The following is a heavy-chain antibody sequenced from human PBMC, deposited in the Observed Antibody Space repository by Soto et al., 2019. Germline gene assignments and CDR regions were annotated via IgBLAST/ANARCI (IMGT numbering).Heavy chain of an antibody. J-gene: IGHJ6*02. D-gene: IGHD6-13*01. Sequence: QAQLVQSGAEVKMPGSSVKVSCKASGGTFRSYAMNWVRQGPGQGLEWMGRIIPMLGTQNYAQKFQGRVKLTADESSRTAYMGLSSRRSDDTAVYYCARAVGRTAAVYEYCGTDVWGQGTTVTVSS. CDR2: IIPMLGTQ. CDR1: GGTFRSYA. V-gene: IGHV1-69*11. CDR3: ARAVGRTAAVYEYCGTDV.